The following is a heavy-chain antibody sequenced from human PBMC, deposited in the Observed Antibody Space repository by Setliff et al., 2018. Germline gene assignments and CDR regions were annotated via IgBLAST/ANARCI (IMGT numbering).Heavy chain of an antibody. CDR1: GASITNINYY. CDR2: IFYSGRT. Sequence: SETLSLTCTVSGASITNINYYWGLIRQPPGKGLEWIGSIFYSGRTSYNPSLKSRVTIXXXTSXNQFXLTXXSXXAADTAVYYCARLPNYVWGSPVDYWGQGTLVTVSS. V-gene: IGHV4-39*01. J-gene: IGHJ4*02. CDR3: ARLPNYVWGSPVDY. D-gene: IGHD3-16*01.